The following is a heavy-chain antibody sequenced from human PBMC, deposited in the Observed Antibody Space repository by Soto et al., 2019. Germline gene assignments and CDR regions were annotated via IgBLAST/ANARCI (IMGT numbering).Heavy chain of an antibody. CDR1: GYTFTSYD. CDR3: ARKGPDDDFDWFEAYYYGMDV. J-gene: IGHJ6*02. V-gene: IGHV1-8*01. D-gene: IGHD3-9*01. Sequence: ASVKVSCKASGYTFTSYDINWVRQATGQGLEWMGWMNPNSGNTGYAQKFQGRVTMTRNTSISTAYMELSSLRSEDTAVYYCARKGPDDDFDWFEAYYYGMDVWGQGTTVTVSS. CDR2: MNPNSGNT.